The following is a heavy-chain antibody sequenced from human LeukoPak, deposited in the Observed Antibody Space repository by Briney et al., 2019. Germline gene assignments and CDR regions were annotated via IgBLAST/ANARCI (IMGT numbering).Heavy chain of an antibody. CDR2: ISGSGGST. CDR1: GFTFSSYA. Sequence: GGSLRLSCAASGFTFSSYAMSWVRQAPGKGLEWVSAISGSGGSTYYADSVKGRFTSRDNSKNTLYLQMNSLRAEDTAVYYCAKAPGDCSSTSCYKLSRYYYYYYYMDVWGKGTTVTVSS. V-gene: IGHV3-23*01. J-gene: IGHJ6*03. CDR3: AKAPGDCSSTSCYKLSRYYYYYYYMDV. D-gene: IGHD2-2*02.